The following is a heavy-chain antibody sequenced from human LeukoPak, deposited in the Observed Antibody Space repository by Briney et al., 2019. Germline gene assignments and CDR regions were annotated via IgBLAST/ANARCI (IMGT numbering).Heavy chain of an antibody. V-gene: IGHV4-34*01. CDR3: ARGYYPPRWYFDL. J-gene: IGHJ2*01. CDR2: IIEKGNA. D-gene: IGHD3-10*01. Sequence: PSETLSLTCALSGGSFSSYSWSWTWLRQTPEKGLEWIGEIIEKGNANYIPSPKSRVTIDLDTSKNQFSLKLTSMTAADTAMYYCARGYYPPRWYFDLWGRGTLVTVSS. CDR1: GGSFSSYS.